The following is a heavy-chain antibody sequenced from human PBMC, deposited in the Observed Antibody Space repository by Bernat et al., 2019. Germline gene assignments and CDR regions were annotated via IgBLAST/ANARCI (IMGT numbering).Heavy chain of an antibody. CDR3: AKGGPYYDSSGGGWRPHSMDV. D-gene: IGHD3-22*01. J-gene: IGHJ6*02. CDR2: ISWNSSSI. CDR1: GFTVDDYV. Sequence: EVQLVESGGGLVQPGRSLRLSCAASGFTVDDYVMHWVRQAPGKGLEWVSGISWNSSSIGYADSVKGRFNISRDNAKNSMYLQMNSLRAEDTALYYCAKGGPYYDSSGGGWRPHSMDVWGQGTTVTVSS. V-gene: IGHV3-9*01.